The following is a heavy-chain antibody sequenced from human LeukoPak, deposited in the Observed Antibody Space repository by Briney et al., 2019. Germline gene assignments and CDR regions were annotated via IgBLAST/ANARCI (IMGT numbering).Heavy chain of an antibody. J-gene: IGHJ6*02. V-gene: IGHV3-30*18. CDR1: GFTFGNYG. Sequence: GGSLRLSCAVSGFTFGNYGMHWVRRAPGKGLEWVALISYDGSSEYYAGSVKGRFTISRDNSKITVYLQMNSLKAEDTAVYYCAKELYNYGDYGAEGLDVGGQGTTVTVS. CDR3: AKELYNYGDYGAEGLDV. CDR2: ISYDGSSE. D-gene: IGHD4-17*01.